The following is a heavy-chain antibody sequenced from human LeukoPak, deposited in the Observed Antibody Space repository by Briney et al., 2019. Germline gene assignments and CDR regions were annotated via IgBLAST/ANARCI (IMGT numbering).Heavy chain of an antibody. D-gene: IGHD3-22*01. CDR1: GGTFSSYA. CDR2: ISAYNGNT. J-gene: IGHJ6*02. V-gene: IGHV1-18*01. Sequence: ASVKVSCKASGGTFSSYAISWVRQAPGQGLEWMGWISAYNGNTNYAQKLQGRVTMTTDTSTSTAYMELRSLRSDDTAVYYCARGPLYDSSGYYYTDYYYYGMDVWGQGTTVTVSS. CDR3: ARGPLYDSSGYYYTDYYYYGMDV.